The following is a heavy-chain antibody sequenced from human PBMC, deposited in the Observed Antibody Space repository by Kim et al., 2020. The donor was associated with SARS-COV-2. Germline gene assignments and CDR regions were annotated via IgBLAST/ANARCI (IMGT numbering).Heavy chain of an antibody. J-gene: IGHJ4*02. Sequence: SSTVYADTVEGRFSISRGNAQNTLYLQMNSLRAEDTAVYYCTRHSPYAGYWGQRTLVTISS. CDR2: SST. D-gene: IGHD2-2*01. CDR3: TRHSPYAGY. V-gene: IGHV3-74*01.